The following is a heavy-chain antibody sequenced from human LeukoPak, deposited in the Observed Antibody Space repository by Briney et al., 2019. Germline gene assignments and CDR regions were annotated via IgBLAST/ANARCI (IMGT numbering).Heavy chain of an antibody. CDR2: IYYSGST. D-gene: IGHD3-16*02. CDR1: GGSISSSSYY. J-gene: IGHJ4*02. Sequence: SETLSLTCTVSGGSISSSSYYWGWIRQPPGKGLEWIGSIYYSGSTYYNPSLKSRVTISVDTSKNQFSLKLSSVTAADTAVYYCARSGIMITFGGVIAQVDYWGQGTLVTVSS. CDR3: ARSGIMITFGGVIAQVDY. V-gene: IGHV4-39*07.